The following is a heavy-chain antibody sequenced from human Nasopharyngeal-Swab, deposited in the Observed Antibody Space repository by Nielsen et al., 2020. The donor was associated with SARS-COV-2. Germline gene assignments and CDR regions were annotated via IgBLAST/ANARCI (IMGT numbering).Heavy chain of an antibody. D-gene: IGHD6-19*01. CDR1: GFTFSSYS. Sequence: GESLKISCTASGFTFSSYSMNWVRQAPGKGLEWVSAISSNSSYKYYADSVKGRFTISRDNAKNSLYLQMNSLRAEDTAVFYCATSGGYSSTSQFDYWGQGTLVTVSS. CDR2: ISSNSSYK. J-gene: IGHJ4*02. CDR3: ATSGGYSSTSQFDY. V-gene: IGHV3-21*01.